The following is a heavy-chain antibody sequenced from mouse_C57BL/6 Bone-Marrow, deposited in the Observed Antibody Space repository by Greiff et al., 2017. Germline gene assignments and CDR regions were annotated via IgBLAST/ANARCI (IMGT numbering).Heavy chain of an antibody. J-gene: IGHJ4*01. CDR1: GYTFTSYW. CDR3: ARVLYYYGSSLYYYARDY. CDR2: IDPSDSYT. V-gene: IGHV1-69*01. Sequence: QVQLQQPGAELVMPGASVKLSCKASGYTFTSYWMHWVKQRPGQGLEWIGEIDPSDSYTNYNQKFKGKSTLTVDKSSSTAYMQLGSLTSEDSAVYYCARVLYYYGSSLYYYARDYWGQGTSVTVSS. D-gene: IGHD1-1*01.